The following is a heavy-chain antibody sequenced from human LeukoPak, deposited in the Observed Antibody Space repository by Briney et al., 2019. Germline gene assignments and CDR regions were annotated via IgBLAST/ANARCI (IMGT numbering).Heavy chain of an antibody. CDR3: ARAFSPPYYYDSSGYYLDY. D-gene: IGHD3-22*01. CDR2: ISAYNGNT. Sequence: ASVKVSCKASGYTFTSYGISWVRQAPGQGLEWMGWISAYNGNTNYAQKLQGRVTMTTDTSTSTAYMELRSLRSDDTAVYYCARAFSPPYYYDSSGYYLDYWGQGALVTVSS. J-gene: IGHJ4*02. V-gene: IGHV1-18*01. CDR1: GYTFTSYG.